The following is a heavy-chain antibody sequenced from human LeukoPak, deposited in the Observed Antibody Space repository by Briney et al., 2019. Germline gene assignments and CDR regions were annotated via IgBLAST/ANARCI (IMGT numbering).Heavy chain of an antibody. CDR3: AREVWIQLWFREPPYGMDV. J-gene: IGHJ6*02. CDR2: IWYDGSNK. Sequence: PGGSLRLSCAASGFTFNSYAMSWVRQAPGKGLEWVAVIWYDGSNKYYADSVKGRFTISRDNSKNTLYLQMNSLRAEDTAVYYCAREVWIQLWFREPPYGMDVWGQGTTVTVSS. V-gene: IGHV3-33*08. D-gene: IGHD5-18*01. CDR1: GFTFNSYA.